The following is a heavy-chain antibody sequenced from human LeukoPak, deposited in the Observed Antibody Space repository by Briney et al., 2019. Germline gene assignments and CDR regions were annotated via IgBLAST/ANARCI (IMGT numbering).Heavy chain of an antibody. V-gene: IGHV3-23*01. CDR3: AKGTGDITWVFDY. Sequence: GGSLRLSCAASGFTVSSNYMSWVRQAPGKGLEWVSSIRGSGGSTYYADSVKGRFTISRDNSKNTLYLQMNSLRAEDTAVYYCAKGTGDITWVFDYWGQGALVTVSS. CDR2: IRGSGGST. D-gene: IGHD4-17*01. J-gene: IGHJ4*02. CDR1: GFTVSSNY.